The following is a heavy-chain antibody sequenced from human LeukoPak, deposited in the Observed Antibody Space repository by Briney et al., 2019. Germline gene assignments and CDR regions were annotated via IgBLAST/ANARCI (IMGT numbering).Heavy chain of an antibody. J-gene: IGHJ4*02. V-gene: IGHV3-7*01. CDR2: IKQDGSTK. D-gene: IGHD2-8*02. CDR1: GFTFSNSW. Sequence: GGSLRLSCAASGFTFSNSWMAWVRQAPGKGLEWVANIKQDGSTKHYADSLKDRFTISRDNPKNLLYVQMNSLRADDTAVYYCAIDTGGSLDYWGQGILVTVAS. CDR3: AIDTGGSLDY.